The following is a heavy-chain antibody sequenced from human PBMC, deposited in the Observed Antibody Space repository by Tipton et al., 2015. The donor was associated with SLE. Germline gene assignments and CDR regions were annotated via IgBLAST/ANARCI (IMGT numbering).Heavy chain of an antibody. CDR1: SGSVSSGAYY. V-gene: IGHV4-31*03. CDR3: ARGSLVLPTVAGDVDAFDS. Sequence: TLSLTCTVSSGSVSSGAYYWSWIRQHPGKGLEWIGYVFSSGTTYYNPSLKSRVVISVDTSENEVSLKLTSVTGADTALYYCARGSLVLPTVAGDVDAFDSWGPGTLVTVSS. D-gene: IGHD4-23*01. CDR2: VFSSGTT. J-gene: IGHJ4*02.